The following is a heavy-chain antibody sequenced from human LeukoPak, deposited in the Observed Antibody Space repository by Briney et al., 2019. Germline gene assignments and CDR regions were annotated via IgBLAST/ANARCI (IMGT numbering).Heavy chain of an antibody. CDR1: GFTFSDYY. CDR3: PRITAYDDS. Sequence: TGGSLRLSCAASGFTFSDYYMNWVRQAPGKGLEWVSGIYVDGSTYYADSVKGRFTISRDNSRNTLYLQMNSLRAEDTAVYYCPRITAYDDSWGQGTLVTVSS. D-gene: IGHD1-20*01. V-gene: IGHV3-53*01. CDR2: IYVDGST. J-gene: IGHJ5*01.